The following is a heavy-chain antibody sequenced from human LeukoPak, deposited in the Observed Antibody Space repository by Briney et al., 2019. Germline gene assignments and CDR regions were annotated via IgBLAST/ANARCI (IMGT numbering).Heavy chain of an antibody. CDR1: GFTFDDYA. J-gene: IGHJ3*02. CDR2: ISWNSGSI. Sequence: GRSLRLSCAASGFTFDDYAMHWVRQAPGKGLEWVSGISWNSGSIGYADSVKGRFTTSRDNAKNSLYLQMNSLRAEDTALYYCAKDLAAAGSYDAFDIWGQGTMVTVSS. V-gene: IGHV3-9*01. CDR3: AKDLAAAGSYDAFDI. D-gene: IGHD6-13*01.